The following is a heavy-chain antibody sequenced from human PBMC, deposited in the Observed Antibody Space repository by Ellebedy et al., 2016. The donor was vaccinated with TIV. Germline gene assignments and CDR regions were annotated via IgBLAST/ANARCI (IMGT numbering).Heavy chain of an antibody. Sequence: GESLKISCAASGFPFSSYWMSWVRLAPGKGLEWVANIKEDGSDTYYVDSVKGRFTISRDNAENSLHLQMNSLRAEDTAVYYCARGRYTSGWYPDYFDYWGQGTLVTVSS. D-gene: IGHD6-19*01. J-gene: IGHJ4*02. V-gene: IGHV3-7*03. CDR1: GFPFSSYW. CDR2: IKEDGSDT. CDR3: ARGRYTSGWYPDYFDY.